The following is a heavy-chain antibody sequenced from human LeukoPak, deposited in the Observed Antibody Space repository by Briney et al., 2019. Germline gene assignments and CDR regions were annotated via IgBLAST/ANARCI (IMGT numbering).Heavy chain of an antibody. Sequence: SETLSLTCTVSGGFTSSRSYYWGWIRQPPGKRLEWIGSIYYSGSTYYNPSLKSRVTISIDTSKNQFSLKLSSVTAPDTAVYYCATSRGGQVDYWGQGTLVTVSS. J-gene: IGHJ4*02. V-gene: IGHV4-39*01. CDR2: IYYSGST. CDR3: ATSRGGQVDY. CDR1: GGFTSSRSYY.